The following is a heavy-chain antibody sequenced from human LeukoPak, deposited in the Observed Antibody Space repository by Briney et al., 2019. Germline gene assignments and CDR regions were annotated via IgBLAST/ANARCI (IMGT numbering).Heavy chain of an antibody. Sequence: GGSLRLSCAASGFTFSSYAMHWVRQAPGKGVEWVAVISYDGSNKYYADSVKGRFTISRDNAKNSLYLQMNSLRAEDTAVYYCARDDKGVLFHDYWGQGTLVTVSP. CDR3: ARDDKGVLFHDY. D-gene: IGHD2-8*01. J-gene: IGHJ4*02. CDR1: GFTFSSYA. V-gene: IGHV3-30*04. CDR2: ISYDGSNK.